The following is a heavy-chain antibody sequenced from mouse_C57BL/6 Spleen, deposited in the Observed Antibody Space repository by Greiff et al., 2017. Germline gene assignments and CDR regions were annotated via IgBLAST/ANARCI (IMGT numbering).Heavy chain of an antibody. CDR3: ARSGDYDGEVYYYAMDY. Sequence: VQLQQSGPELVKPGASVTISCKASGYAFSRSWMNWVKQRPGKGLEWIGRIYPGDGDTNYNGKFKGKATLTADKSSSTAYMQLSSLTSEDSAVYFCARSGDYDGEVYYYAMDYWGQGTSVTVSS. V-gene: IGHV1-82*01. J-gene: IGHJ4*01. CDR2: IYPGDGDT. CDR1: GYAFSRSW. D-gene: IGHD2-4*01.